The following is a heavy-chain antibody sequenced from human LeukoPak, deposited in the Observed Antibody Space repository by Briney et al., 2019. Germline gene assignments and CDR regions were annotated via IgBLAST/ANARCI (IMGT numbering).Heavy chain of an antibody. CDR2: VSHSGTT. V-gene: IGHV4-59*08. CDR3: ARHGRIRDWFDP. J-gene: IGHJ5*02. CDR1: GGSITSYY. D-gene: IGHD1-26*01. Sequence: SETLSLTCTVSGGSITSYYWNWIRQSPGKGLEWLGYVSHSGTTHYNPSLASRVTISADRSENQFSLKLSSVTAADTAVYYCARHGRIRDWFDPWGQGTLVTVSS.